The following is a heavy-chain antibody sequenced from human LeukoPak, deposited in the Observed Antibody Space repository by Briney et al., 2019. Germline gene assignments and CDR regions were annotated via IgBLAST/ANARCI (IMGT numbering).Heavy chain of an antibody. V-gene: IGHV5-51*01. J-gene: IGHJ4*02. CDR2: IYPGDSDT. D-gene: IGHD6-19*01. Sequence: PGESLKISCKGSGYSFTSYWIGWVRQMPGKGLEWMGIIYPGDSDTRYSPSFQGQVTISADKSISTAYLQWSSLKASDTAMYYCARHPIAVAGSPLPRYFDYWGQGTLVTVSS. CDR1: GYSFTSYW. CDR3: ARHPIAVAGSPLPRYFDY.